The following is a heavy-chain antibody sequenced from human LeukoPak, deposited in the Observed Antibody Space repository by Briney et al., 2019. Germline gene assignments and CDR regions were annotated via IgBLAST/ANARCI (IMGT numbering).Heavy chain of an antibody. V-gene: IGHV3-30*02. CDR3: AKDLGNWNSEYYFDY. CDR2: IRYDGSNK. D-gene: IGHD1-7*01. J-gene: IGHJ4*02. Sequence: PGGSLRLSCAASGFTFSSYGMHWVRQAPGKGLEWVAFIRYDGSNKYYADSVKGRFTISRGNSKNTLYLQMNSLRAEDTAVYYCAKDLGNWNSEYYFDYWGQGTLVTVSS. CDR1: GFTFSSYG.